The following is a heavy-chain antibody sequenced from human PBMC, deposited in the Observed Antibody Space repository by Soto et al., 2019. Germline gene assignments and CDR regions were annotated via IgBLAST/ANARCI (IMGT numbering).Heavy chain of an antibody. CDR2: IDHSGST. CDR3: ARVSYDSRERYFDL. D-gene: IGHD3-22*01. Sequence: QLQLQESGSGLVKPSQTLSLTCAVSGDSISSGGYSWSWIRQPPGKGLEWIGYIDHSGSTYYNPSLKSRVTILVDRSKNQFSLKLSSVTAAYTAVYYCARVSYDSRERYFDLWGRGPLVTVSS. V-gene: IGHV4-30-2*01. CDR1: GDSISSGGYS. J-gene: IGHJ2*01.